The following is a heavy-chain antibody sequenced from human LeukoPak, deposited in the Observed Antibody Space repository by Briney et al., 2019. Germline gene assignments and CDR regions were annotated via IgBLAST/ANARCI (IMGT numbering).Heavy chain of an antibody. CDR2: ISGYGDST. D-gene: IGHD1-14*01. V-gene: IGHV3-23*01. CDR3: VRRAAVRGMDF. Sequence: GGSLRLSCTASGFIFYTHTLTWVRQAPGKGLEWVASISGYGDSTNYGDSVKGWFTISRDNFKRTVHLEMSNLRADDTAMYYCVRRAAVRGMDFWGLGTTVIVSS. J-gene: IGHJ6*02. CDR1: GFIFYTHT.